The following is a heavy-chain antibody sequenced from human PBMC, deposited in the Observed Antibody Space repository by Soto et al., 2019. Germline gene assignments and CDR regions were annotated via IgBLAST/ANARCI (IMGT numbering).Heavy chain of an antibody. V-gene: IGHV1-69*01. CDR3: ARDPRIYCTSASCHSYFDY. CDR2: IIPVFGTI. J-gene: IGHJ4*02. D-gene: IGHD2-2*01. CDR1: GFTFTSYG. Sequence: QVQLVQSGAEVKQPGSSVKVSCKASGFTFTSYGITWVRQAPGQGLEWLGGIIPVFGTINNAQKFQGRVTITADESTATAYMELTSLTSEDTAVYFCARDPRIYCTSASCHSYFDYWCQGTLVTVSS.